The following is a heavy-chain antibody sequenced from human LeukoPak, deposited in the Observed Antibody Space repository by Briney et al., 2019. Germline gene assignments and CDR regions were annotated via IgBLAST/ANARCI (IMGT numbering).Heavy chain of an antibody. CDR1: GFTFSSYW. D-gene: IGHD5-12*01. CDR2: INSGGSST. Sequence: GGSLRLSCAASGFTFSSYWMHWVRQAPGKGLVWVSRINSGGSSTSYADSVKGRFTISRDNAKNTLYLQMNSLRAEDTAVYYCAKDTGDIVATIFDYWGQGTLVTVSS. V-gene: IGHV3-74*01. J-gene: IGHJ4*02. CDR3: AKDTGDIVATIFDY.